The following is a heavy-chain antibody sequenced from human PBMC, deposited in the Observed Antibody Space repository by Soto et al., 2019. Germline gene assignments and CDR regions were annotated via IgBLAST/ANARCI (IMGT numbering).Heavy chain of an antibody. J-gene: IGHJ6*02. Sequence: DVQLVESGGGLVQPGGSLRLSCAASGFTFSSYSMNWVRQAPGKGLEWVSYISSSDSTIYYADSVKGRFTVSRDNGKNSLYLQMNGLRDEDTAVYYCAREWELVTARGDYYYYGMDVWGQGTTVTVSS. D-gene: IGHD1-26*01. CDR1: GFTFSSYS. CDR2: ISSSDSTI. V-gene: IGHV3-48*02. CDR3: AREWELVTARGDYYYYGMDV.